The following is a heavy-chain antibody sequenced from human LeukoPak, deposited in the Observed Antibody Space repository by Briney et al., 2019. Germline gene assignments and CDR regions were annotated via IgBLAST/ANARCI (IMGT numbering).Heavy chain of an antibody. V-gene: IGHV2-5*01. CDR1: GFSLSPSGVG. D-gene: IGHD3-10*01. CDR3: AHASGDDFNEEGALDY. Sequence: SGPTLGKPTQPLTLTCTFSGFSLSPSGVGVGWIRQPPGKPLEWLALIYWNGDKRYSPSLKSRLTITKDTSKTQVVLIMTNMDPVDTATYYCAHASGDDFNEEGALDYWGQGTLVTVSS. CDR2: IYWNGDK. J-gene: IGHJ4*02.